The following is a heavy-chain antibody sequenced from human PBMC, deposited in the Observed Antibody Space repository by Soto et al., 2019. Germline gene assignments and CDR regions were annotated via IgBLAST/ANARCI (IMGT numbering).Heavy chain of an antibody. J-gene: IGHJ4*02. V-gene: IGHV3-74*01. D-gene: IGHD6-13*01. Sequence: EVQLVESGGSIVQPGGSLRLSGAASGFTFSSYWMHWVRQAPGKGLVWVSRINSDGSSTSYADSVKGRFTISRDNAKDTLYLQMNSLRVEDTAVYYCGRAEAAAGVDYWGQGTLVTVSS. CDR1: GFTFSSYW. CDR3: GRAEAAAGVDY. CDR2: INSDGSST.